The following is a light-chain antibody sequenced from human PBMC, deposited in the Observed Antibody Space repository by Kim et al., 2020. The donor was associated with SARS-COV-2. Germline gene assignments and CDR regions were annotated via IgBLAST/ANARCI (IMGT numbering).Light chain of an antibody. CDR3: QAWDGSTVV. J-gene: IGLJ2*01. V-gene: IGLV3-1*01. CDR2: QDA. Sequence: SYDLTQPPSVSVSPGQTASITCSGEKLEDKFACWYQQKPGQSPVLVIYQDAKRPSGIPERFSGSNSGNTATLTISGAQAMDEADYYCQAWDGSTVVFGGGTQLTVL. CDR1: KLEDKF.